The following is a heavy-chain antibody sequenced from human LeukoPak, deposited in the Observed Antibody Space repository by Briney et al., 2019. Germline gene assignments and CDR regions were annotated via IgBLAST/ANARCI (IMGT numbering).Heavy chain of an antibody. CDR3: ARGLPGVLGAPLYLDN. Sequence: GASVKVSCKASGGTFRTNGISWVRQGPGQGLEWMGGIIPIFGTTTYAQTFQGRLTITADESTGTAYMQLSSLRSEDTAMYYCARGLPGVLGAPLYLDNWGQGTLVTVSP. V-gene: IGHV1-69*13. D-gene: IGHD2-8*01. J-gene: IGHJ4*02. CDR2: IIPIFGTT. CDR1: GGTFRTNG.